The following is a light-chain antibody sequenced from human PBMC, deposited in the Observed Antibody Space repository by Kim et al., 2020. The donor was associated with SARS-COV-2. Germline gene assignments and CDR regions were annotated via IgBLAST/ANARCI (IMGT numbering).Light chain of an antibody. J-gene: IGKJ4*01. CDR3: QQYYSLLS. CDR1: QSVSSN. Sequence: VSPGERATLSCRASQSVSSNLAWYQQKPGQSPRLLIYRASTRATAIPARFSGSGSGTEFTLTISSLQSEDFAIYYCQQYYSLLSFGGGTKVDIK. V-gene: IGKV3-15*01. CDR2: RAS.